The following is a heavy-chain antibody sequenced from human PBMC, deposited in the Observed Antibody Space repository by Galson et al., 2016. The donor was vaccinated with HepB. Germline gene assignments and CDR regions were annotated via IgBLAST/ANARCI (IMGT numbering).Heavy chain of an antibody. CDR1: GFTFSRYA. J-gene: IGHJ4*02. V-gene: IGHV3-23*01. CDR3: AKMGERDLGFGDLYAHFDY. D-gene: IGHD3-10*01. CDR2: TSGSGGST. Sequence: SLRLSCAASGFTFSRYAMTWVRQAPGKGLEWVSDTSGSGGSTNYADSVKGRFTISRDNSKNTLYLQMNSLRAEDTDVYYCAKMGERDLGFGDLYAHFDYWGQGTLVTVSS.